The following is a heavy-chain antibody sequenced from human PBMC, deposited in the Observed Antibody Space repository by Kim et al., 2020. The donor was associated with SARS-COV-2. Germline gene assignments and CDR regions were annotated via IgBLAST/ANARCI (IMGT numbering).Heavy chain of an antibody. J-gene: IGHJ4*02. D-gene: IGHD2-15*01. Sequence: ASVKVSCKASGYTFTDYHIHWVRQAPGQGLEWMGRLSANSGGTNYAQRFQGRVTMTRDTSISTVYLEMTRLRSDDTAVYYCARGSLLDFDYWGQGTWVNV. V-gene: IGHV1-2*06. CDR2: LSANSGGT. CDR1: GYTFTDYH. CDR3: ARGSLLDFDY.